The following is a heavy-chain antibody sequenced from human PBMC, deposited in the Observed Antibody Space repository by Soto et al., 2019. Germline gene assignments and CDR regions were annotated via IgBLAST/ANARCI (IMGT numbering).Heavy chain of an antibody. D-gene: IGHD4-17*01. J-gene: IGHJ4*02. V-gene: IGHV4-59*01. CDR1: GGSISSYY. CDR3: ARAYGDYFDY. Sequence: SETLSLTCTVSGGSISSYYWSWIRQPPGKGLEWIGYIYYSGSTNYNPSLKSRVTISVDTSKNQFSLKLSSVTAADTAVYYCARAYGDYFDYWGQGTLVTVSS. CDR2: IYYSGST.